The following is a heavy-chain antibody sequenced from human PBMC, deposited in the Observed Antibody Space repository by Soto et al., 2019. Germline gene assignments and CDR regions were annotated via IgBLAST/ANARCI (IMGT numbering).Heavy chain of an antibody. D-gene: IGHD2-21*02. J-gene: IGHJ3*02. CDR3: AKDQGVVVTAMDAFDI. CDR1: GFTFSSYG. CDR2: ISYDGSKK. V-gene: IGHV3-30*18. Sequence: QVQLVESGGGVVQPGRSLRLSCAASGFTFSSYGMHWVRQAPGKGLEWVAVISYDGSKKYYADSVRGRFTISRDNSENTLYLQMNSLRAEDTAVYYWAKDQGVVVTAMDAFDIWGQGTMVTVSS.